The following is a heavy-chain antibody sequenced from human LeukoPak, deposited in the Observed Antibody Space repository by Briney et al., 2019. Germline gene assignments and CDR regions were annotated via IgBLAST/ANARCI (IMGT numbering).Heavy chain of an antibody. CDR3: AKGVRSGTYYNCFDP. J-gene: IGHJ5*02. Sequence: PGGSLRLSCVASGFTLDDYALHWVRQAPGKGLEWISLISGDGDNTYYADSVKGRFTISRDNSKNSLYLQMSSLRAEDTALYYCAKGVRSGTYYNCFDPWGQGTLVTVS. CDR2: ISGDGDNT. CDR1: GFTLDDYA. V-gene: IGHV3-43*02. D-gene: IGHD1-26*01.